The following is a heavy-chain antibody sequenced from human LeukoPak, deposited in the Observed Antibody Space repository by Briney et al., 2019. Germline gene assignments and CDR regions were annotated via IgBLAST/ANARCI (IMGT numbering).Heavy chain of an antibody. CDR1: GGSISSGGYY. CDR3: AREDALGPDSTIY. CDR2: IYHSGST. J-gene: IGHJ4*02. V-gene: IGHV4-30-2*01. D-gene: IGHD2-2*01. Sequence: SQSLSLTCTVSGGSISSGGYYWGWVRQPPGRGLEWIGYIYHSGSTYYNPSLKSRVTISVDRSKNQFSLKLSSVTAADTAVYYCAREDALGPDSTIYWGQGTLVTVSS.